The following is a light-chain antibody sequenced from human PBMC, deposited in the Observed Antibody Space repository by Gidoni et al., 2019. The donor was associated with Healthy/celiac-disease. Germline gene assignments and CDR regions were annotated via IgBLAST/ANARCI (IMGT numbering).Light chain of an antibody. J-gene: IGKJ4*01. V-gene: IGKV1-33*01. CDR3: QQYDNLQLT. CDR1: QDISNY. Sequence: DIQMTQSPSSRSASVGDRVTIPCQASQDISNYLNWYQQKPGKAPKLLIYAASNLETGVPSRFSGSGSGTDFTFTISSLQPEVIASYYCQQYDNLQLTFGGGTKVEIK. CDR2: AAS.